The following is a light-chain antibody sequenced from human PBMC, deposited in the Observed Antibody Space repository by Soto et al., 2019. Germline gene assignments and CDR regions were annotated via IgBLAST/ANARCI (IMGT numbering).Light chain of an antibody. CDR2: DVS. V-gene: IGLV2-11*01. CDR1: SSDVGGYNY. CDR3: CSYAGSYTFKV. J-gene: IGLJ3*02. Sequence: QSALTQPRSVSGSPGQSVTISCTGTSSDVGGYNYVSWYQQQPGKAPKLMIYDVSKRPSGVPDRCSGSKSGNTASLTISGLQAEDEADYYGCSYAGSYTFKVFGGGTKVTVL.